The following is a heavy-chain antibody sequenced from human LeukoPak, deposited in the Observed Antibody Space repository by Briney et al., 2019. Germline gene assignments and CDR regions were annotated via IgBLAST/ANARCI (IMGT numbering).Heavy chain of an antibody. Sequence: SQTLSLTCTVSGGSISSGGYYWSWIRPHPGKGLEWIRYIYYSGSTYYHPSLKSRVTITVDTSKNQCSLKLGSVTAADTAVDYCAREYGSGLVGWFDPWGQGTLVTVSS. D-gene: IGHD3-10*01. CDR3: AREYGSGLVGWFDP. J-gene: IGHJ5*02. CDR2: IYYSGST. CDR1: GGSISSGGYY. V-gene: IGHV4-31*03.